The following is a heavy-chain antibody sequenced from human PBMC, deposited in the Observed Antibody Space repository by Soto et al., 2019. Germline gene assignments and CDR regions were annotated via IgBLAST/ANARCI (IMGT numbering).Heavy chain of an antibody. D-gene: IGHD2-21*02. CDR3: ARDVGEHIVVVTAPGAFDI. Sequence: RASVKVSCKASGYSLTGHYMHWVRQVSGKRLEYLGWLKSDNGGAYYAPKFRGRVTFTRDTSTTTAYMEVSELRSEDTAVYYCARDVGEHIVVVTAPGAFDIWGQGTMVTVS. J-gene: IGHJ3*02. CDR1: GYSLTGHY. CDR2: LKSDNGGA. V-gene: IGHV1-2*02.